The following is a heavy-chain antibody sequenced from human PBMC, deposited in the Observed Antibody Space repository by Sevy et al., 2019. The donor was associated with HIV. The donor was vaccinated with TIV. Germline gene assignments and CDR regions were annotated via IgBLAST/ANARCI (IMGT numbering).Heavy chain of an antibody. J-gene: IGHJ5*02. D-gene: IGHD3-10*01. CDR2: ISPYNGNT. CDR1: GYAFTTYG. V-gene: IGHV1-18*01. Sequence: ASVKVSCKTSGYAFTTYGITWVRQAPGQGLEWMGWISPYNGNTQYEQTFQGRVTMTTETSTSTAYMDLRSLRSDDTAVYYCARNFGSGRDWLDPWGQGTLVTVSS. CDR3: ARNFGSGRDWLDP.